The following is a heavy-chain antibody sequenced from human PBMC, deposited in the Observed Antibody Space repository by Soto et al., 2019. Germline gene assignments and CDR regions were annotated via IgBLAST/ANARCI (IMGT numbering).Heavy chain of an antibody. D-gene: IGHD4-17*01. CDR3: AKDPLTTTVTTVGY. J-gene: IGHJ4*02. CDR1: GFTFSNYG. V-gene: IGHV3-30*18. Sequence: QVQLVESGGGVVQPGRSLRLSCAASGFTFSNYGMHWVRQAPGKGLEWVAGISYHGSDKYYADSVKGRFTISRNNSKNTLYLQMPSLRAEDTAVYYCAKDPLTTTVTTVGYWGQGTLVTVSS. CDR2: ISYHGSDK.